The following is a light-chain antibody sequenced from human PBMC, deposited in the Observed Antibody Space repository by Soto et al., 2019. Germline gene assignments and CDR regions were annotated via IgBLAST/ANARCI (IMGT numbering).Light chain of an antibody. CDR1: QSVSSSY. J-gene: IGKJ4*01. Sequence: EIVLTQSPGTLSLSPGERATLSCRASQSVSSSYLAWYQQKPGQAPRLLIYGASSRATGIPDMFSGSGSGTDFTLTISRLEPEDVAAYYCQKYNSAPLTFGGGTKVEIK. CDR3: QKYNSAPLT. CDR2: GAS. V-gene: IGKV3-20*01.